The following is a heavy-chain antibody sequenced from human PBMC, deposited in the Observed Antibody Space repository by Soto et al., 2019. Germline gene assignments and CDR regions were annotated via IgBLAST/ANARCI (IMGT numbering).Heavy chain of an antibody. V-gene: IGHV1-3*01. J-gene: IGHJ5*02. CDR3: ARADYNWNYGWFDP. D-gene: IGHD1-7*01. Sequence: ASVKVSCKASGYTFTSYAMHWVRQAPGQRLEWMGWINAGNGNTKYSQKFQGRVTITRDTSASTAYMELSSLRSEDTAVYCCARADYNWNYGWFDPWGQGTLVTVPQ. CDR2: INAGNGNT. CDR1: GYTFTSYA.